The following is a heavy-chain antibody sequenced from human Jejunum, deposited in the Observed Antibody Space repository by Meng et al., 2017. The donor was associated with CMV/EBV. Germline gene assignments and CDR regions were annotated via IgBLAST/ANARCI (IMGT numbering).Heavy chain of an antibody. CDR1: GFSFNGYW. Sequence: EVQLVESGGGLVQPGGSLRLSCAASGFSFNGYWMHRVRQAPGKGLVWVSHINSDGSSTTYADSVKGRFTISRDNAKNTLFLQMNSLRVEDTAIYYCARDIDHWGQGTLVTVSS. V-gene: IGHV3-74*01. J-gene: IGHJ5*02. CDR2: INSDGSST. CDR3: ARDIDH.